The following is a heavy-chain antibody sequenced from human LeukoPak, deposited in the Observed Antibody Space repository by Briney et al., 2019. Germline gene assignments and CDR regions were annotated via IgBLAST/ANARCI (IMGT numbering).Heavy chain of an antibody. Sequence: GGSLRLSCAASGFTFSSYWMHWVRQAPGKGLEWVSYSSGSGSTIYSADSVKGRFTISRGNAKNSLYLQMNSLRAEDTAIYYCASGNSAHWFWGQGTLVTVSS. CDR3: ASGNSAHWF. CDR2: SSGSGSTI. D-gene: IGHD1-26*01. V-gene: IGHV3-48*04. CDR1: GFTFSSYW. J-gene: IGHJ1*01.